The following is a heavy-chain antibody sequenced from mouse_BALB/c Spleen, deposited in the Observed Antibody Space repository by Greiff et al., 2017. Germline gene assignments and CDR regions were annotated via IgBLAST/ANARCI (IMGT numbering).Heavy chain of an antibody. CDR3: AKEESRYDGGYAMDY. J-gene: IGHJ4*01. D-gene: IGHD2-14*01. V-gene: IGHV2-6-5*01. CDR1: GFSLTDYG. Sequence: VQRVESGPGLVAPSQSLSITCTVSGFSLTDYGVSWIRQPPGKGLEWLGVIWGGGSTYYNSALKSRLSISKDNSKSQVFLKMNSLQTDDTAMYYCAKEESRYDGGYAMDYWGQGTSVTVSS. CDR2: IWGGGST.